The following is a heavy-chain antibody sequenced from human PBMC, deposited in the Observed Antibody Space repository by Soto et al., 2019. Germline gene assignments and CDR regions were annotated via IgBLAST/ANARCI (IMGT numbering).Heavy chain of an antibody. D-gene: IGHD3-22*01. CDR2: IWYDGSNK. J-gene: IGHJ6*02. CDR1: GFTFSSYG. Sequence: QVQLVESGGGVVQPGRSLRLSCAASGFTFSSYGMHWVRQAPGKGLEWVAVIWYDGSNKYYADSVKGRFTISRDNSKNTLYLQMNSLRPEDTAVYYCARGSHTMIEDGMDVWGQGTTVTVSS. V-gene: IGHV3-33*01. CDR3: ARGSHTMIEDGMDV.